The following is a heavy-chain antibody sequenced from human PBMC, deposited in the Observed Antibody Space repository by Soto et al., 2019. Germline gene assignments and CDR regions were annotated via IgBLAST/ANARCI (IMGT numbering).Heavy chain of an antibody. D-gene: IGHD2-15*01. J-gene: IGHJ4*02. V-gene: IGHV3-23*01. CDR1: GFTFGSYA. CDR2: ISGTGNNK. Sequence: PGGSLRLSCVASGFTFGSYAMSWVRQAPGKGLEWVSVISGTGNNKYYGDSVKGRFSISRDNSRNTLYLQMNSLRAEDTAVYYCAKDPRSVVAPNYFDYWGQGTLVTVS. CDR3: AKDPRSVVAPNYFDY.